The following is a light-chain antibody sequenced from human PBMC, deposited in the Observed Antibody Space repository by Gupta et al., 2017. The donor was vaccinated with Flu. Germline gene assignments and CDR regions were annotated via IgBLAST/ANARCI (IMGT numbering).Light chain of an antibody. J-gene: IGKJ1*01. CDR1: QSVSTW. Sequence: DIQMTQSPSTLSASVGDSVTITCRSSQSVSTWLAWYQQKPGKAPKLLIYKASSLESGVPSRFSGSGSGTEFTLTISSLQPDDFATYYCQQYNSYSRTFGQGIKVEIK. V-gene: IGKV1-5*03. CDR3: QQYNSYSRT. CDR2: KAS.